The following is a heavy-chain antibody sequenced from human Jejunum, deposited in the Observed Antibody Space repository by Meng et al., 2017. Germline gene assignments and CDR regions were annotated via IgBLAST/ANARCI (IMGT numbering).Heavy chain of an antibody. CDR3: AHGGLSSGWYYPEH. J-gene: IGHJ4*02. CDR2: IYWDDDK. CDR1: GFSLSTSGVG. V-gene: IGHV2-5*02. Sequence: QITWNESGPTLVKPPRTLTPTCTFPGFSLSTSGVGVGWIRQPPGKALEWLALIYWDDDKRSSPSLKRRLTITTDTSKNQVVLTMTNMDPVDTATYYCAHGGLSSGWYYPEHWGQGILVTVSS. D-gene: IGHD6-19*01.